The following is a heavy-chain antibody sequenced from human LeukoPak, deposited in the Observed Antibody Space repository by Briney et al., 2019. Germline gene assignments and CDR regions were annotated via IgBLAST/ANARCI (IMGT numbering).Heavy chain of an antibody. D-gene: IGHD3-22*01. CDR3: ARSSEGRYYYDSSGFSYYYYYMDV. CDR1: GGSISSDNYS. Sequence: SETLSLTCTVSGGSISSDNYSWSWIRQPAGKGLEWIGRVYTSGSTNYNPSLKSRVTISVDTSKKQFSLKLSSVTAADTAVYYCARSSEGRYYYDSSGFSYYYYYMDVWGKGTTVTISS. CDR2: VYTSGST. J-gene: IGHJ6*03. V-gene: IGHV4-61*02.